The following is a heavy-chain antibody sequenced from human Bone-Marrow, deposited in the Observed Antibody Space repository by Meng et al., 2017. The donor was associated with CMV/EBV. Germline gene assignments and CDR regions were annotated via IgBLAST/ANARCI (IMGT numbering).Heavy chain of an antibody. CDR2: IIPILGIA. CDR3: ARGGGRAAAVPYNWFDP. J-gene: IGHJ5*02. D-gene: IGHD6-13*01. CDR1: GGTFSSYA. Sequence: SLKVSCKASGGTFSSYAISWVRQAPGQGLEWMGGIIPILGIANYAQKFQGRVTITADKSTSKAYMELSRLRSEDTAVDYCARGGGRAAAVPYNWFDPWGQGTLVTVSS. V-gene: IGHV1-69*10.